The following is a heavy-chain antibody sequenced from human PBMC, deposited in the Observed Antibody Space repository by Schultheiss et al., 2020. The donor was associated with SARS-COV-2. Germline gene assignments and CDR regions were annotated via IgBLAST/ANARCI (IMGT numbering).Heavy chain of an antibody. CDR2: ISAYNGNT. V-gene: IGHV1-18*04. CDR3: ARANVDIVATITGDNWFDP. D-gene: IGHD5-12*01. Sequence: ASVKVSCKASGYTFTSYGISWVRQAPGQGLEWMGWISAYNGNTNYAQKLQGRVTMTTDTSTSTAYMELRSLRSEDTAVYYCARANVDIVATITGDNWFDPWGQGTLVTVSS. J-gene: IGHJ5*02. CDR1: GYTFTSYG.